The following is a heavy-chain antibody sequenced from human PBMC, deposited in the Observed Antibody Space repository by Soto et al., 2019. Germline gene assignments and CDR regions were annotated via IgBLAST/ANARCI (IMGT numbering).Heavy chain of an antibody. V-gene: IGHV5-51*01. CDR3: ARLHIVVVPAAMPLRYYYMDV. Sequence: LGESLKISCKGSGYSFTSYWIGWVRQMPGKGLEWMGIIYPGDSDTRYSPSFQGQVTISADKSISTAYLQWSSLKASDTAMYYCARLHIVVVPAAMPLRYYYMDVWGKGTTVTVSS. D-gene: IGHD2-2*01. CDR1: GYSFTSYW. CDR2: IYPGDSDT. J-gene: IGHJ6*03.